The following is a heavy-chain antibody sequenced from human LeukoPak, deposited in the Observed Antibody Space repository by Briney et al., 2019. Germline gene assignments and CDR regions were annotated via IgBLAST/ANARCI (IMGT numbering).Heavy chain of an antibody. CDR1: GFTFRGYG. J-gene: IGHJ4*02. Sequence: GGSLRLSCAASGFTFRGYGMHWVRQAPGKGLEWVTFIHYDGRNQYYADSVKGRFTISRDNSKNTLYLQMNSLRAEDTAVYYCARGGVRGVLLPVDYWGQGTLVTVSS. D-gene: IGHD3-10*01. CDR2: IHYDGRNQ. V-gene: IGHV3-30*02. CDR3: ARGGVRGVLLPVDY.